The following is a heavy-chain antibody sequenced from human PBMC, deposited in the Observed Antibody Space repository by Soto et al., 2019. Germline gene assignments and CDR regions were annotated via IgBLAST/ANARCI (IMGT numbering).Heavy chain of an antibody. J-gene: IGHJ6*02. D-gene: IGHD6-13*01. CDR2: IYYSGST. CDR1: GGSISSGGYY. CDR3: ARDRSAGTAKNYYYYGMDV. V-gene: IGHV4-31*03. Sequence: QVQLQESGPGLVKPSQTLSLTCTVSGGSISSGGYYWSWIRQHPGKGLEWIGYIYYSGSTYYNPSLKSRVTISVDTSKNQSSLKLSSVTAADTAVYYCARDRSAGTAKNYYYYGMDVWGQGTTVTVSS.